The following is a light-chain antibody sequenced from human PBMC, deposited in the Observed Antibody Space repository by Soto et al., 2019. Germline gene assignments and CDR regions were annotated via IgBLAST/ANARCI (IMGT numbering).Light chain of an antibody. J-gene: IGLJ2*01. V-gene: IGLV4-69*01. Sequence: QLVLTQSPSASASLGASVKLTCTLSSGLNSYAIAWHQQQPEKGPRYLMKLTRDGSHSKGGGIPDRFSGSRSGAERYLTSSSLQSEDEAGYYGQTWGTGIVVFGGGTKLTVL. CDR1: SGLNSYA. CDR2: LTRDGSH. CDR3: QTWGTGIVV.